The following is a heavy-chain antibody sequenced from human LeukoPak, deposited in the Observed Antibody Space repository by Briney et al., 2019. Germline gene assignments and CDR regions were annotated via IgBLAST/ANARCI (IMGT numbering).Heavy chain of an antibody. J-gene: IGHJ6*03. V-gene: IGHV4-59*01. CDR1: GGSISSYY. Sequence: PSETLSLTCTVSGGSISSYYWSWIRQPPGKGLEWIGYIYYSGSTNYNPSLKSRVTISVDTSKNQFSLKLSSVTAADTAVYYCARDRKQQLVRAYYYYYMDVWGKGTTVTVSS. CDR3: ARDRKQQLVRAYYYYYMDV. D-gene: IGHD6-13*01. CDR2: IYYSGST.